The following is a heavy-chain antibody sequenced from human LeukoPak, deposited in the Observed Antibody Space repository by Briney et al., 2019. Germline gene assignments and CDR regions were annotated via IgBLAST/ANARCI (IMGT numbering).Heavy chain of an antibody. CDR2: IYNRGTT. CDR3: ARGAGGYRFDP. CDR1: VGSIRDYH. D-gene: IGHD1-1*01. J-gene: IGHJ5*02. Sequence: PSETLSLTCTVSVGSIRDYHGTWIRQPPGKALEYIGYIYNRGTTYYNPSLKSRVTISADTSKKQFSLKLTSLTASDTACYFCARGAGGYRFDPWGQGTLVHVSS. V-gene: IGHV4-59*01.